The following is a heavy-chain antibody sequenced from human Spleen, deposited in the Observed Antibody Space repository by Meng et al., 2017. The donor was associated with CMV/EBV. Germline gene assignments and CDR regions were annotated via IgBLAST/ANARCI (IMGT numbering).Heavy chain of an antibody. D-gene: IGHD6-6*01. CDR2: ISSRSYI. Sequence: GESLKISCAASGFTLSSYNMNWVRQAPGKGLEWVSSISSRSYIYYADSVKGRFTISRDNAKNSLYLQMNSLGAEDTAIYYCAREGSSSYYFDYWGQGTLVTVSS. CDR1: GFTLSSYN. J-gene: IGHJ4*02. V-gene: IGHV3-21*01. CDR3: AREGSSSYYFDY.